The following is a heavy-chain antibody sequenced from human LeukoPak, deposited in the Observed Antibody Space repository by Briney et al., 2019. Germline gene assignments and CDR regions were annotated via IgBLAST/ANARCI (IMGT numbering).Heavy chain of an antibody. CDR3: AKTLSGVWGSTGLGHDAFDI. V-gene: IGHV3-23*01. CDR2: ISDSDGNT. CDR1: GFTFSSYA. J-gene: IGHJ3*02. Sequence: GGSLRLSCAASGFTFSSYAMSWVRQAPGKGLEWVSAISDSDGNTYYADSVRGRFTISRDNSKNTLYLQMNSLRAEDTAVYYCAKTLSGVWGSTGLGHDAFDIWGQGTMVTVSS. D-gene: IGHD3-16*01.